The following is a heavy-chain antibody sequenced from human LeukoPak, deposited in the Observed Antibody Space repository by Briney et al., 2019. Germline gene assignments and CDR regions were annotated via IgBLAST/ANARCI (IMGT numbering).Heavy chain of an antibody. D-gene: IGHD1-1*01. Sequence: PGGSLTLSCAASGFTFSSYWMSWVRQAPGKGLEGVANIKQDESEKYYVDSVKGRFTISRDNAKNSLYLQMNSLRAEDTAVYYCARDKIEGPTKLDCWGQGILVTVSS. CDR3: ARDKIEGPTKLDC. CDR2: IKQDESEK. J-gene: IGHJ4*02. CDR1: GFTFSSYW. V-gene: IGHV3-7*01.